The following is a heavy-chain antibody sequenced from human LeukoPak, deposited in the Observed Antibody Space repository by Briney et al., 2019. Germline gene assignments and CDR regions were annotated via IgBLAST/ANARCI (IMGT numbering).Heavy chain of an antibody. CDR1: GYTFTGYY. J-gene: IGHJ4*02. CDR3: ARDLYSRRMNYYGSGSYFAY. Sequence: ASVKVSCKASGYTFTGYYMHWVRQAPGQGLEWMGWINPNSGGTNYAQKFQGRVTMTRDTSISTDYMELSRLRSDDTAVYYCARDLYSRRMNYYGSGSYFAYWGQGTLVTVSS. V-gene: IGHV1-2*02. D-gene: IGHD3-10*01. CDR2: INPNSGGT.